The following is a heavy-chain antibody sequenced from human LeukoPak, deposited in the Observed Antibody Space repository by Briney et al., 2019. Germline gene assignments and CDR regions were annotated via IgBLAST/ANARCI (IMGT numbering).Heavy chain of an antibody. CDR3: ARDPGIVVVVAATPIDY. J-gene: IGHJ4*02. CDR2: ISYGGSNK. Sequence: GGSLRLSCAASGFTFSSYSMNWVRQAPGKGLEWVAVISYGGSNKYYADSVKGRFTISRDNSKNTLYLQMNSLRAEDTAVYYCARDPGIVVVVAATPIDYWGQGTLVTVSS. D-gene: IGHD2-15*01. V-gene: IGHV3-30*03. CDR1: GFTFSSYS.